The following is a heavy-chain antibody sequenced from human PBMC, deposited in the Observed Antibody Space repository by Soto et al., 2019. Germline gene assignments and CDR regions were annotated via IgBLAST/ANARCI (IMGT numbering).Heavy chain of an antibody. V-gene: IGHV1-69*02. D-gene: IGHD6-19*01. CDR3: ARVGAVAGTVSEYFQH. J-gene: IGHJ1*01. CDR1: GGTFSSYT. Sequence: QVQLVQSGAEVKKPGSSVQVSCKASGGTFSSYTISWVRQAPGQGLEWMGRIIPILGIANYAQKFQGRVTITADKSTSTAYMELSSLRSEDTAVYYCARVGAVAGTVSEYFQHWGQGTLVTVSS. CDR2: IIPILGIA.